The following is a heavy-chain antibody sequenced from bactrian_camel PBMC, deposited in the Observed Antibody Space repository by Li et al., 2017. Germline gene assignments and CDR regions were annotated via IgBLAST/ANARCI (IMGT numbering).Heavy chain of an antibody. CDR1: GYANC. V-gene: IGHV3S53*01. J-gene: IGHJ4*01. CDR2: FSPNAVT. Sequence: QVQLVESGGGSAQAGGSLRLSCAASGYANCLAWFRQAPGKERERVAGFSPNAVTDYADSVKGRFTISKDNAKNTLYLGMSTLKPEDTAMYYCAADFVVAGGRRYGPPRYWGQGTQVTVS. CDR3: AADFVVAGGRRYGPPRY. D-gene: IGHD6*01.